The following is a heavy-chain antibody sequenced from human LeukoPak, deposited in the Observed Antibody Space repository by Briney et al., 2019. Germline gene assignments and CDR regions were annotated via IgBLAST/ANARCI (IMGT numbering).Heavy chain of an antibody. D-gene: IGHD6-19*01. CDR2: INPNSGGT. CDR3: ARDVRSGWLQEVDY. CDR1: GYTFTGYY. V-gene: IGHV1-2*02. Sequence: ASVKVSCKASGYTFTGYYMHWVRQAPGQGLEWMGWINPNSGGTNYAQKFQGRVTMTRDTSISTAYMELSRLRSDDTAVYYCARDVRSGWLQEVDYWGQGTLVTVSS. J-gene: IGHJ4*02.